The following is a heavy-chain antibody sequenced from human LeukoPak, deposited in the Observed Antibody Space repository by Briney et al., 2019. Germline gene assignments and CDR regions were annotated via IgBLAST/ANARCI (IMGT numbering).Heavy chain of an antibody. J-gene: IGHJ5*01. D-gene: IGHD1-26*01. CDR3: VKSGQLDS. CDR1: GFTFSSYG. CDR2: ISYDGSNK. V-gene: IGHV3-30*18. Sequence: PGGSLRLSCAASGFTFSSYGMHWVRQAPGKGLEWVAVISYDGSNKYYADSVKGRFTISRDNSKNTLYLQMNSLRAEDTAVYYCVKSGQLDSWGQGCLVTVSS.